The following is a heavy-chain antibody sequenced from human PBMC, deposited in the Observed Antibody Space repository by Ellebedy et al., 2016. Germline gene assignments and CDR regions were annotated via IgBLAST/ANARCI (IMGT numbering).Heavy chain of an antibody. V-gene: IGHV4-59*01. CDR2: IFYSGPS. CDR3: ARGGDGYNRFYYYGMDV. D-gene: IGHD5-24*01. J-gene: IGHJ6*02. CDR1: GGSISTYY. Sequence: SETLSLTCTVSGGSISTYYWSWIRQPPGKGLEWIGYIFYSGPSNSLPSLKSRVTMTVDTSKNQFSLKLSSVTAADTAVYYCARGGDGYNRFYYYGMDVWGQGTTVTVSS.